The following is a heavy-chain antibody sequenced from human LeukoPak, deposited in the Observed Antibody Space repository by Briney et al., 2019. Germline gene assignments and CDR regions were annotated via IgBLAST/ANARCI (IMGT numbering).Heavy chain of an antibody. Sequence: PAGSLRLSCAASGFTFSSFWMSWVRQAPGKGWEGVANIKQDGSEKYYVDSVKGRFTISRDNAKNSLYLQMNSLRAEDTAVYYCARDLDYDFWSGYLDYWGQGTLVTVSS. V-gene: IGHV3-7*01. J-gene: IGHJ4*02. CDR2: IKQDGSEK. D-gene: IGHD3-3*01. CDR3: ARDLDYDFWSGYLDY. CDR1: GFTFSSFW.